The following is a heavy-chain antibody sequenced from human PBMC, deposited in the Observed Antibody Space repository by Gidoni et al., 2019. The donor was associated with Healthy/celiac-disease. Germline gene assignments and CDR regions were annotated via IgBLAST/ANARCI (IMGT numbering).Heavy chain of an antibody. CDR3: ARDRGYCSGGSLCYYDYGMDV. D-gene: IGHD2-15*01. J-gene: IGHJ6*02. CDR1: GLPVRSNY. Sequence: EVQLVETGGGLIQPGGSLRLSCAASGLPVRSNYMRWVRQAPGKGLEWVAVISSGGSTYYADSVKGRFTISRDNSKNTLYLQMNSLRAEDTAVYYCARDRGYCSGGSLCYYDYGMDVWGQGTTITVSS. CDR2: ISSGGST. V-gene: IGHV3-53*02.